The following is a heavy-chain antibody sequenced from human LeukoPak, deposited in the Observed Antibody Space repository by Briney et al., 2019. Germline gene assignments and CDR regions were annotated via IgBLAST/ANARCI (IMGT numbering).Heavy chain of an antibody. CDR3: ARDRPTGSSRVFVVQ. J-gene: IGHJ4*02. CDR1: GFTFSTYA. V-gene: IGHV3-21*06. D-gene: IGHD3-3*01. CDR2: MRSGGSYL. Sequence: GGSLRLSCTASGFTFSTYAMTWVRQAPGKGLEWISSMRSGGSYLYYSDSVRGRFTISRDNAKSSLYLVMNSLRAEDTAIYYCARDRPTGSSRVFVVQWGQGTLVTVSS.